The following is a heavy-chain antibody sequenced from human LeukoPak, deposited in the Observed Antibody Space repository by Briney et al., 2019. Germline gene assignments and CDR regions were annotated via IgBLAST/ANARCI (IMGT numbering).Heavy chain of an antibody. V-gene: IGHV3-21*04. J-gene: IGHJ4*02. CDR1: GFTFSSYS. D-gene: IGHD4-17*01. CDR3: ATITLWSYGGYDGGVFDY. Sequence: GGSLRLSCAASGFTFSSYSMNWVRQAPGKGLEWVSSISSSSSYIYYADSVKGRFTISRDNAKNSLYLQINSLRAEDTALYYCATITLWSYGGYDGGVFDYWGQGTLVTVSS. CDR2: ISSSSSYI.